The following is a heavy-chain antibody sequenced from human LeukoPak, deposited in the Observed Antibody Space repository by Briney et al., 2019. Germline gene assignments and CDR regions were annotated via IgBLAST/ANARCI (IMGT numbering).Heavy chain of an antibody. CDR3: ARVGSGSYYTVSDY. V-gene: IGHV4-61*01. D-gene: IGHD3-10*01. Sequence: PSETLSLTCTVSGGSFSSGSYYWSWIRQPPGKGLEWIGYIYYSGSTNYNPSLKSRVTISVDTSKNQFSLKLSSVTAADTAVYYCARVGSGSYYTVSDYWGQGTLVTVSS. J-gene: IGHJ4*02. CDR2: IYYSGST. CDR1: GGSFSSGSYY.